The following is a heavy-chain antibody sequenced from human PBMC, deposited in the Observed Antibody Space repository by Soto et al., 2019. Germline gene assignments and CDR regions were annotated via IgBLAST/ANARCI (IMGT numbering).Heavy chain of an antibody. CDR1: GYTFTSYD. V-gene: IGHV1-8*01. D-gene: IGHD3-3*01. CDR2: MNPNSGNT. Sequence: ASVKVSCKASGYTFTSYDINWVRQATGQGLEWMGWMNPNSGNTGYAQKFQGRVTMTRNTSISTAYMELSSLRSEDTAVYYCARGQTYYDFWSGYYPSYNWFDPWGQGTLVTVSS. CDR3: ARGQTYYDFWSGYYPSYNWFDP. J-gene: IGHJ5*02.